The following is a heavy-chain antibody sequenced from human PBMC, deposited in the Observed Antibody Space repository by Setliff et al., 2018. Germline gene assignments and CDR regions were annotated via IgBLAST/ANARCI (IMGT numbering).Heavy chain of an antibody. D-gene: IGHD3-3*01. CDR3: ARSEGYNFWSGYPNWFDP. Sequence: NPSETLSLTCTVSGGSISSHYWSWIRQPPGKGLEWIGSIYYSGSTNYNPSLKSRVTISVDTSKNQFSLKLSSVTAADTAVYYCARSEGYNFWSGYPNWFDPWGQGTLVTVSS. CDR1: GGSISSHY. V-gene: IGHV4-59*11. J-gene: IGHJ5*02. CDR2: IYYSGST.